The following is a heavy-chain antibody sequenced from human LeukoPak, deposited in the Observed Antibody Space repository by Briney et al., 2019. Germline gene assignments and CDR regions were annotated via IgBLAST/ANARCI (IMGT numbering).Heavy chain of an antibody. D-gene: IGHD5-18*01. J-gene: IGHJ4*02. CDR1: GGTFSSYA. V-gene: IGHV1-18*01. Sequence: ASVKVSCKASGGTFSSYAISWVRQAPGQGLERMGWISAYNGNTNYAQKLQGRVTMTTDTSTSTAYMELRSLRSDDTAVYYCARELRGYSYGYSHYFDYWGQGTLVTVSS. CDR2: ISAYNGNT. CDR3: ARELRGYSYGYSHYFDY.